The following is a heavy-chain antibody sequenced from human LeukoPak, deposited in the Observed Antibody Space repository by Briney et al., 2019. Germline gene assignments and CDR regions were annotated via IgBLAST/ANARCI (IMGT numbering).Heavy chain of an antibody. CDR1: GGSISSYY. Sequence: PSETLSLTCTVSGGSISSYYWGWIRQPPGKGLEWIGSIYYSGSTYYNPSLKSRVTISVDTSKNQFSLKLSSVTAADTAVYYCAREARPRYCSGGSCYISWFDPWGQGTLVTVSS. CDR3: AREARPRYCSGGSCYISWFDP. D-gene: IGHD2-15*01. CDR2: IYYSGST. J-gene: IGHJ5*02. V-gene: IGHV4-39*07.